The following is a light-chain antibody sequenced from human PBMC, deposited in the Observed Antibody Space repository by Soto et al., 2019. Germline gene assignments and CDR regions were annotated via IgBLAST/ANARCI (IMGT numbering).Light chain of an antibody. CDR1: QSISSW. Sequence: DIQMTQSPSPLSASVGDRVTITCRASQSISSWLAWYQQKPGKAPKLLIYKASSLESGVPSRFSGSGSGTEFTLTISSLQPDDFATYYCQQYNNYTFGQGTKLEIK. J-gene: IGKJ2*01. CDR2: KAS. CDR3: QQYNNYT. V-gene: IGKV1-5*03.